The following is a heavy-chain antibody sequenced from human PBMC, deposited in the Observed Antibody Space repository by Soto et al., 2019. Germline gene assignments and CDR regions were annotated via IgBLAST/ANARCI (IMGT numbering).Heavy chain of an antibody. CDR1: GFTFRNHA. V-gene: IGHV3-30-3*01. D-gene: IGHD2-15*01. Sequence: LRLSCAASGFTFRNHAMHWVRQAPGKGLECLAVIAYDGSNAFYRDSVKGRFTISRDNSKNTLYLHMNSLRSEDTGVYYCARGDREDILVVVGARPGEYGIDIWRQGTTVTVSS. J-gene: IGHJ6*02. CDR2: IAYDGSNA. CDR3: ARGDREDILVVVGARPGEYGIDI.